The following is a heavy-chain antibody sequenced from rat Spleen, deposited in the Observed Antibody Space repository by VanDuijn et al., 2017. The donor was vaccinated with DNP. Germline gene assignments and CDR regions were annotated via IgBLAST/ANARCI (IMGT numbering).Heavy chain of an antibody. D-gene: IGHD1-4*01. V-gene: IGHV5-31*01. CDR2: ITSSGGST. CDR1: GFNLNDYW. Sequence: EVKLVESGGGLVQPGRSLKLSCAASGFNLNDYWMGWVRQAPGKGLEWVASITSSGGSTYYPDSVKGRFSISRDNAKNTLYLQMNSLRSEDTATYYCARLPGYNGFAYWGQGTLVTVSS. CDR3: ARLPGYNGFAY. J-gene: IGHJ3*01.